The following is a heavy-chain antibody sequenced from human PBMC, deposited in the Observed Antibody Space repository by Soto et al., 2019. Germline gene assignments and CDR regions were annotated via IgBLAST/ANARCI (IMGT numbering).Heavy chain of an antibody. Sequence: LRLSCAASGFTFSSYSMNWVRQAPGKGLEWVSSISSSSSYIYYADSVKGRFTISRDNARNSMFLQMNSVTVGDTAVYYCARAYTGRLPRRADYYYALDVWGQGIMVTVSS. J-gene: IGHJ6*02. CDR2: ISSSSSYI. CDR3: ARAYTGRLPRRADYYYALDV. D-gene: IGHD2-15*01. CDR1: GFTFSSYS. V-gene: IGHV3-21*01.